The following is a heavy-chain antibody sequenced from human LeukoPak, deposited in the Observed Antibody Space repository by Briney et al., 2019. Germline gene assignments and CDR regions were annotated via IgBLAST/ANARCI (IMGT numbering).Heavy chain of an antibody. CDR3: ARDLTEYYDFWSGYSDLFDY. V-gene: IGHV3-74*01. CDR2: INSDGSST. D-gene: IGHD3-3*01. J-gene: IGHJ4*02. CDR1: GFTFSSYW. Sequence: GGSLRLSCAASGFTFSSYWMHWVRQAPGKGLVWVSRINSDGSSTSYADSVKGRFTISRDNAKNTLYLQMNSLRAEDTAVYYCARDLTEYYDFWSGYSDLFDYWGQGTLVTVSS.